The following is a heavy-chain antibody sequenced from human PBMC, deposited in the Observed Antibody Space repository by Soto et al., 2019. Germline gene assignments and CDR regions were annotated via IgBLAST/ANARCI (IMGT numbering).Heavy chain of an antibody. D-gene: IGHD6-13*01. V-gene: IGHV3-30-3*01. Sequence: GGSLRLSCAASVFTFSSYAMHWVRQAPGKGLKWVAVISYDGSNKYYADSVKGRFTISRDNSKNTLYLQMNSLRAEDTAVYYCAREGMAAATPPSAFDIWGQGTMVTVSS. J-gene: IGHJ3*02. CDR1: VFTFSSYA. CDR3: AREGMAAATPPSAFDI. CDR2: ISYDGSNK.